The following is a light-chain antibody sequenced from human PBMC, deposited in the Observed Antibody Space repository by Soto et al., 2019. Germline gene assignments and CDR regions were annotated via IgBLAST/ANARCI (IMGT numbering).Light chain of an antibody. Sequence: DIQMTQSPPSLSASVGDRVTITCRASQGIGNSLAWYQQKPGTVPKLLIYSASTLKSGVPSRFSGSGSGTDFTLTIRSLQPEDFAAYYCQKYNTVPVTFGQGTRLEIK. CDR1: QGIGNS. CDR3: QKYNTVPVT. CDR2: SAS. V-gene: IGKV1-27*01. J-gene: IGKJ5*01.